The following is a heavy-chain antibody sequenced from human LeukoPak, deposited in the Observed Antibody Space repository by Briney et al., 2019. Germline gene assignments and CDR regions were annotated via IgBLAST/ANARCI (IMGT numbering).Heavy chain of an antibody. CDR1: VGSIRSYY. Sequence: ASETLSLTCTVSVGSIRSYYWGWIRQPPGKGLEWIGSIYYSGNTYYNASLKSQVSISIDTSKNQFSLKLTSVTAADTAVYYCARQTGSGLFILPGGQGTLVTVSS. CDR2: IYYSGNT. J-gene: IGHJ4*02. D-gene: IGHD3/OR15-3a*01. V-gene: IGHV4-39*01. CDR3: ARQTGSGLFILP.